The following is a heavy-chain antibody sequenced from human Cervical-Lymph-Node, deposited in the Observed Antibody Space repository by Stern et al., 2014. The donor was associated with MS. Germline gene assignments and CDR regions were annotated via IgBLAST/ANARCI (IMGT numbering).Heavy chain of an antibody. J-gene: IGHJ5*02. CDR2: IFPVFGTP. D-gene: IGHD6-13*01. V-gene: IGHV1-69*01. CDR1: GGTFSKFP. Sequence: QLMQSGAAVTKPGSSVKVSCKASGGTFSKFPSSWVRQAPGQGLEWMGGIFPVFGTPTYAQEFRGRVTIPADVSTSTVYMELSSLRSDDTAVYYCALSSETSDRWYSLGYDLWGQGTLVTVSS. CDR3: ALSSETSDRWYSLGYDL.